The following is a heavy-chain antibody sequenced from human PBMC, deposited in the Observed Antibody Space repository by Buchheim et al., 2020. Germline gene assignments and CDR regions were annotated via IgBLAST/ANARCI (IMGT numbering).Heavy chain of an antibody. Sequence: EVQLVESGGGLVQPGGSLRLSCAASGFTFSSYSMNWVRQAPGKGLEWVSYISSSSSTIYYADSVKGRFTISSENAKNSLYLQMNSLRDEDTAVYYCARAHRTFEFLERGFDYWGQGTL. CDR3: ARAHRTFEFLERGFDY. D-gene: IGHD1-1*01. CDR2: ISSSSSTI. V-gene: IGHV3-48*02. CDR1: GFTFSSYS. J-gene: IGHJ4*02.